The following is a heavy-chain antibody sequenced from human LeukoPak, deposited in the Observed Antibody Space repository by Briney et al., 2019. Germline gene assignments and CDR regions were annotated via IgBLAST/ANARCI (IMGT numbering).Heavy chain of an antibody. J-gene: IGHJ4*02. CDR3: ARGRAIDV. Sequence: GGSLRLSCVASGFTFTNNWMTWVRQAPGKGLEWVANIKQDESEIYYVDSVKGRFTISRDNARNLVYLQMNSLRVGDTAVYYCARGRAIDVWGQGTQVTGSS. CDR1: GFTFTNNW. V-gene: IGHV3-7*01. CDR2: IKQDESEI. D-gene: IGHD2-21*01.